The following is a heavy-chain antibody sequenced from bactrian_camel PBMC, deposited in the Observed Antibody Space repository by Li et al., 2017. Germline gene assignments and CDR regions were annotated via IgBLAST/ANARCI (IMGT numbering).Heavy chain of an antibody. CDR3: AAGIRRWCTWFLPPSDFGY. J-gene: IGHJ6*01. D-gene: IGHD6*01. CDR1: GSTIDSRC. CDR2: IYTPLSGASIT. Sequence: HVQLVESGGGSVQPGGSLRLSCVASGSTIDSRCMAWFRQAPGKERERIATIYTPLSGASITRYADAVKGRFTISQDNAKNTIELQMDGLKSEDTGTYFCAAGIRRWCTWFLPPSDFGYWGQGTQVTVS. V-gene: IGHV3S1*01.